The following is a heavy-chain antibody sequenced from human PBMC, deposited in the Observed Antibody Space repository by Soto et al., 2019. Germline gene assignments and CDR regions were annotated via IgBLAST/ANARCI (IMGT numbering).Heavy chain of an antibody. CDR1: GYSFTSYW. V-gene: IGHV5-10-1*01. Sequence: PGESLKISCKGSGYSFTSYWISWVRQMPGKGLEWMGRIDPSDSYTNYSPSFQGHVTISADKSISTAYLQWSSLKASDTAMYYCARRSDSPSNYYYYGMDVWGQGTTVTVSS. D-gene: IGHD2-21*01. CDR2: IDPSDSYT. CDR3: ARRSDSPSNYYYYGMDV. J-gene: IGHJ6*02.